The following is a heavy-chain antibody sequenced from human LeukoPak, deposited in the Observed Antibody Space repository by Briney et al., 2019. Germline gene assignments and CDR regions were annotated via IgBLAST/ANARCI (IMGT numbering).Heavy chain of an antibody. CDR2: ISSSSSYI. CDR3: ARDVDYCSGGSCYPYFDY. J-gene: IGHJ4*02. Sequence: GGSLRLSCAASGFTFSSYSMNWVRQAPGKGLEWVSSISSSSSYIYYADSVEGRFTISRDNAKNSLYLQMNSLRAEDTAVYYCARDVDYCSGGSCYPYFDYWGQGTLVTVSS. V-gene: IGHV3-21*01. CDR1: GFTFSSYS. D-gene: IGHD2-15*01.